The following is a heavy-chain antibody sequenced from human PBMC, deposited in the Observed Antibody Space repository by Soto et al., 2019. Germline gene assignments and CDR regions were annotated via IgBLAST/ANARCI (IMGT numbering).Heavy chain of an antibody. J-gene: IGHJ6*02. CDR2: IDPSDSYT. Sequence: GESLKISCKGSGYSFTSYWISWVRQMPGKGLEWMGRIDPSDSYTNYSPSFQGHVTISADKSISTAYLQWSSLKASDTAMYYCATQGVAADPYVMDVWGQATTVTVSS. CDR3: ATQGVAADPYVMDV. V-gene: IGHV5-10-1*01. CDR1: GYSFTSYW. D-gene: IGHD2-15*01.